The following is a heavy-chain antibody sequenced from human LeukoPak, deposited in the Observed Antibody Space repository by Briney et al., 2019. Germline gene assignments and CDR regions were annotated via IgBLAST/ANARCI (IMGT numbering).Heavy chain of an antibody. CDR1: AYTFTAYY. CDR2: LDPNNGDT. Sequence: ASVKVSCKASAYTFTAYYLHWVRQAPGQGFQWMGWLDPNNGDTEYAQKFQGRVTMTRDRSISTAYMDLGRLTSDDTAVYYCARRSRNGLDAFDIWGQATMVTVSS. D-gene: IGHD1-14*01. J-gene: IGHJ3*02. CDR3: ARRSRNGLDAFDI. V-gene: IGHV1-2*02.